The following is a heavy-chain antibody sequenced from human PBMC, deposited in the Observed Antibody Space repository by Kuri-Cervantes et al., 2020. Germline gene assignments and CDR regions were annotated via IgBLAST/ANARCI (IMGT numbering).Heavy chain of an antibody. CDR3: ARDWRSSIAARPGWFDP. Sequence: GGSLRLSCAASGFTFSSYGMHWVRQAPGKGLEWVAVISYDGSNKYYVDSVKGRFTISRDNSKNTLYLQMNSLRDEDTAVYYCARDWRSSIAARPGWFDPWGQATLVTVSS. J-gene: IGHJ5*02. V-gene: IGHV3-30*03. D-gene: IGHD6-6*01. CDR2: ISYDGSNK. CDR1: GFTFSSYG.